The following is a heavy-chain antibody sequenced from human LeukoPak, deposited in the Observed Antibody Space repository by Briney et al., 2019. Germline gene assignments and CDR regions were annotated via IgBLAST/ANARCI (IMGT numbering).Heavy chain of an antibody. D-gene: IGHD1-26*01. V-gene: IGHV4-4*07. J-gene: IGHJ4*02. CDR2: IHHSGVT. Sequence: SETLSLTCTVSGDSLNTYYWDWIRQPAGKGLEWIGRIHHSGVTNYNPSLKSRVTMSVDTSKNQFSLILRSVTAADTAVYYCARDKGVERLGGVYFDSWGQGTLVIVSS. CDR1: GDSLNTYY. CDR3: ARDKGVERLGGVYFDS.